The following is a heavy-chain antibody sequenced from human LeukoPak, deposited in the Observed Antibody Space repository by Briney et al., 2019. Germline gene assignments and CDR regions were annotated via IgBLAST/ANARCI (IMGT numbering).Heavy chain of an antibody. J-gene: IGHJ6*03. Sequence: ASVKVSFKASGYIFTVYYMHWVRQAPGQGLEWMGWINPNSGGTNYAQKLQGRVTMTRDTSISTAYMELSRLRYDDTAVYYCARGHLPYYYYMDVWGKGTTVTVSS. CDR3: ARGHLPYYYYMDV. CDR1: GYIFTVYY. CDR2: INPNSGGT. V-gene: IGHV1-2*02.